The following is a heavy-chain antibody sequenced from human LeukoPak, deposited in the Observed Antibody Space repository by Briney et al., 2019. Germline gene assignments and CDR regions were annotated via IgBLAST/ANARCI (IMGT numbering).Heavy chain of an antibody. V-gene: IGHV1-2*02. CDR2: INPNSGGS. J-gene: IGHJ4*02. CDR1: GYTFTGYY. Sequence: ASVKVSCKASGYTFTGYYMNWVRQAPGQGLEWMGWINPNSGGSNYAQKFHGRVTVTRDTSISTVYMELSRLRSDDTAVYYCARARDYYGSGSYRFYFDSWGQGTLVTVSS. D-gene: IGHD3-10*01. CDR3: ARARDYYGSGSYRFYFDS.